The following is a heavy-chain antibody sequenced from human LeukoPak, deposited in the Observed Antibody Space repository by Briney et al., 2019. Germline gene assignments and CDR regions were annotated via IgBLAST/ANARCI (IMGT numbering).Heavy chain of an antibody. CDR2: MSPNSGDT. V-gene: IGHV1-8*01. Sequence: ASVKVSCKASGYTFTSYDFNWVRQATGQRPEWMGWMSPNSGDTGYAQKFQGRVTITADESTSTAYMELSSLRSEDTAVYYCARSGYDSSGYYLFYFDYWGQGTLVTVSS. J-gene: IGHJ4*02. CDR1: GYTFTSYD. D-gene: IGHD3-22*01. CDR3: ARSGYDSSGYYLFYFDY.